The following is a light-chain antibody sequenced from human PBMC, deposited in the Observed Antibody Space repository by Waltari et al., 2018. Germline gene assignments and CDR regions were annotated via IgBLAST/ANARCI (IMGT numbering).Light chain of an antibody. CDR3: CSFAGSTYV. Sequence: QSALTQPASVSGSPGQSITISCTGTSSDVGSYNLVSWYQQHPGKAPNLMFYEGSKRPSGVSNRFSGSRSGNTASLTISGLPAEDEADYYCCSFAGSTYVFGTGTKVTVL. V-gene: IGLV2-23*01. J-gene: IGLJ1*01. CDR2: EGS. CDR1: SSDVGSYNL.